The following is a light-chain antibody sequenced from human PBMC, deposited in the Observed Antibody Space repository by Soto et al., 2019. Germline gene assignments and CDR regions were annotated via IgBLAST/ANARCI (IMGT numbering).Light chain of an antibody. J-gene: IGLJ2*01. CDR2: DVS. CDR3: CSYSDSYTFVV. V-gene: IGLV2-11*01. Sequence: QSALTQPRSVSGSPGQSVTISCTGTSSDVGGYNYVSWYQQHPGKAPKIMIYDVSKRPSGVTDRFSGSKSGNTASLAISGLQAEDEADYYCCSYSDSYTFVVFGGGSKVTVL. CDR1: SSDVGGYNY.